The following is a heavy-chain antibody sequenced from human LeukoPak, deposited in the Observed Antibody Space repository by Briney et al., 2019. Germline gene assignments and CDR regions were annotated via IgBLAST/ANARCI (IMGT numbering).Heavy chain of an antibody. Sequence: TGGSLRLSCAASGFTFDDYAMHWVRQAPGKGLEWVANIKNDGTVKNYVDSVKGRFTISRDNAKNSLYLQMNSLRAEDTGVYYCAKDSYSKGDYWGQGVLVTVSS. D-gene: IGHD5-18*01. CDR3: AKDSYSKGDY. J-gene: IGHJ4*02. CDR2: IKNDGTVK. V-gene: IGHV3-7*01. CDR1: GFTFDDYA.